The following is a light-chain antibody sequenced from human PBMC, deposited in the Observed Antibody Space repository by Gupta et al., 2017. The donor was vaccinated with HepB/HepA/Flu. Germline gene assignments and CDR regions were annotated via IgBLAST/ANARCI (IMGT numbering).Light chain of an antibody. J-gene: IGKJ3*01. CDR3: WLTVHNRFT. Sequence: DIVMTQTPLSLPVNTGESASITCRSSQSRLYSNGNNYLSWYLQKPGRSPQVLLYLGFKRASAVPDKISGSSSCGDFRLMIIRVVAADVVIYYCWLTVHNRFTFGHGTKVDIK. V-gene: IGKV2-28*01. CDR1: QSRLYSNGNNY. CDR2: LGF.